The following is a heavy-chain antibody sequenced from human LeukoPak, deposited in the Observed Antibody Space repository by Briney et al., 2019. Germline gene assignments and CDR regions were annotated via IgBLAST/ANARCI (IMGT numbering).Heavy chain of an antibody. CDR2: INSDGSST. CDR3: ARVSFYDAFDI. Sequence: GGSLRLSCAASGFTFSSYWMHWVRQAPGEGLGWVSRINSDGSSTSYADSVKGRFTISRDNAKNTLYLQMNSLRAEDTAVYYCARVSFYDAFDIWGQGTMVTVSS. V-gene: IGHV3-74*01. CDR1: GFTFSSYW. J-gene: IGHJ3*02. D-gene: IGHD3-10*01.